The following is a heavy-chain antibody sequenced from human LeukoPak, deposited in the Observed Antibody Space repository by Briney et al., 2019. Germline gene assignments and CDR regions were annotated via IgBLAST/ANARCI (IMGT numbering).Heavy chain of an antibody. CDR3: ARGLRYSGYDY. CDR1: GGSISSYY. V-gene: IGHV4-59*01. J-gene: IGHJ4*02. Sequence: PSETLSLTCTVSGGSISSYYWSWIRQPPGKGLEWIGYIYYSGSTNYNPSHKSRVTISVDTSKNQFSLKLSSVTAADTAVYYCARGLRYSGYDYWGQGTLVTVPS. D-gene: IGHD5-12*01. CDR2: IYYSGST.